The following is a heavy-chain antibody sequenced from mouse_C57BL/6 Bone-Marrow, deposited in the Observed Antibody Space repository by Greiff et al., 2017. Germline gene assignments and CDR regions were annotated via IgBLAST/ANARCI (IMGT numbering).Heavy chain of an antibody. CDR1: GFNIKDAY. CDR2: IDPANGDT. Sequence: VQLQQSGAELVRPGASVKLSCTASGFNIKDAYMHWVKQRPEQGLEWIGWIDPANGDTEYASKFQGKATITADTSSNTTYLQLSSLPAEDTAVYYCTTGMVDVWGTGTTVTVSA. V-gene: IGHV14-4*01. D-gene: IGHD2-3*01. CDR3: TTGMVDV. J-gene: IGHJ1*03.